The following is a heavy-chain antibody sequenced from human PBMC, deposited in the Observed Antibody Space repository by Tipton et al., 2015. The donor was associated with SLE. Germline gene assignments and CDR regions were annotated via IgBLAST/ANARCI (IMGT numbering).Heavy chain of an antibody. CDR1: ADSFTHYH. D-gene: IGHD6-13*01. J-gene: IGHJ4*02. V-gene: IGHV4-59*01. CDR3: ARGPYGAAASYDY. CDR2: VYFDGST. Sequence: TLSLTCTVAADSFTHYHWSWIRQPPGKGLEWIGYVYFDGSTDYNPSLKSRVTMSLDTSKNQFSLKLNSVTAADTAVYYCARGPYGAAASYDYWGQGTLVTVSS.